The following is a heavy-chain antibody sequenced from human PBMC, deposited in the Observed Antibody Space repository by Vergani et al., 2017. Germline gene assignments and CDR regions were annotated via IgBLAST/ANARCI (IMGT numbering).Heavy chain of an antibody. CDR3: ARGGYFDI. J-gene: IGHJ3*02. V-gene: IGHV4-34*01. CDR1: GFTFDDYT. Sequence: VQLVESGGVVVQPGGSLRLSCAASGFTFDDYTMHWVRQAPGKGLEWIGEINHSGSTNYNPSLKSRVTISVDTSKNQFSLKLSSVTAADTAVYYCARGGYFDIWGQGTMVTVSS. CDR2: INHSGST. D-gene: IGHD5-18*01.